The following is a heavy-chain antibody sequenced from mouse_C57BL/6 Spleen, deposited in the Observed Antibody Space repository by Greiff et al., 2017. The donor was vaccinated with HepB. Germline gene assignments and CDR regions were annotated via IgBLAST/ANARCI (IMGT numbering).Heavy chain of an antibody. Sequence: QVQLKQPGPELVKPGASVKISCKASGYSFTSYYIHWVKQRPGQGLEWIGWIYPGSGNTKYNEKFKGKATLTADTSSSTAYMQLSSLTSEDSAVYYCAPNWEVGWFAYWGQGTLVTVSA. CDR3: APNWEVGWFAY. CDR2: IYPGSGNT. CDR1: GYSFTSYY. V-gene: IGHV1-66*01. J-gene: IGHJ3*01. D-gene: IGHD4-1*01.